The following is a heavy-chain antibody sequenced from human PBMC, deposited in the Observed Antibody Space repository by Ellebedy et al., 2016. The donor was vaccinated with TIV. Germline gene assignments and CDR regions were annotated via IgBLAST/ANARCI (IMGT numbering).Heavy chain of an antibody. D-gene: IGHD2-2*01. Sequence: GESLKISCAASGFTFHGYSMNWVRQAPGKGLEWVSYISTSNTYVYYADSVKGRFTISRDDAKNSLSLQMNSLRSEDTAVYYCTRGVGSSTFDYWGQGSLVTVSS. CDR1: GFTFHGYS. CDR3: TRGVGSSTFDY. CDR2: ISTSNTYV. J-gene: IGHJ4*02. V-gene: IGHV3-21*01.